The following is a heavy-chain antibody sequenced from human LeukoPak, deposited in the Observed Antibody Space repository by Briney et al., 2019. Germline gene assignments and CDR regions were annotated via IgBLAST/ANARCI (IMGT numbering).Heavy chain of an antibody. CDR1: GFAFSSYA. CDR2: ISSSSSYI. J-gene: IGHJ4*02. Sequence: PGGSLRLSCAASGFAFSSYAMSWVRQAPGKGLEWVSSISSSSSYIYYADSVKGRFTISRDNAKNSLYLQMNSLRAEDTAVYYCARHSSLDYWGQGTLVTVSS. V-gene: IGHV3-21*01. D-gene: IGHD6-13*01. CDR3: ARHSSLDY.